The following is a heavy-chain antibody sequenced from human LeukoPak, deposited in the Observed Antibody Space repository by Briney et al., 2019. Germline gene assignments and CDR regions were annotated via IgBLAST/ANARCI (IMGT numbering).Heavy chain of an antibody. CDR1: GFTVSSNY. CDR3: ARESDILYYFDY. CDR2: IYSGGST. V-gene: IGHV3-53*01. Sequence: GGSLRLSCAASGFTVSSNYMSWVRQAPGKGLEWVSVIYSGGSTYYADSVKGRFTISRDNSKNTLYLQMNSLRAEDTAVYYCARESDILYYFDYWGQGTLVTVSP. D-gene: IGHD2-15*01. J-gene: IGHJ4*02.